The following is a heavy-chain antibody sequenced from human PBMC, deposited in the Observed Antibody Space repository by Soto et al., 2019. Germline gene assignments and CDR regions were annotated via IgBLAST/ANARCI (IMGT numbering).Heavy chain of an antibody. CDR1: GGTFGSYA. CDR2: IIPIFGTA. CDR3: ASHLDCSGGSCYSDYYYGMDV. J-gene: IGHJ6*02. Sequence: SVKVSCKASGGTFGSYAISWVRQAPGQGLEWMGGIIPIFGTANYAQKFQGRVTITADESTSTAYMELSSLRSEDTAVYYCASHLDCSGGSCYSDYYYGMDVWRQGTTVTVS. V-gene: IGHV1-69*13. D-gene: IGHD2-15*01.